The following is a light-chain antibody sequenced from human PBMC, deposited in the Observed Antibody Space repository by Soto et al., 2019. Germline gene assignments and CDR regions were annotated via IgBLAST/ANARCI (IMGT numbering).Light chain of an antibody. J-gene: IGLJ1*01. CDR1: SSNIGAGYD. V-gene: IGLV1-40*01. CDR2: GNN. CDR3: CSYAASPPDV. Sequence: QSVLTQPPSVSGAPGQRVTLSCPGSSSNIGAGYDVHWYQQLPGKAPKLLIYGNNNRPSGVPDRFPGSKSDNTASLTISGLQAEDEADYYCCSYAASPPDVFGTGTKGTVL.